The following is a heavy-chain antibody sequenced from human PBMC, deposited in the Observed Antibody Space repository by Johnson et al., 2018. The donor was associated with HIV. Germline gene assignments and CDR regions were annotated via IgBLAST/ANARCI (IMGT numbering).Heavy chain of an antibody. CDR3: ARERSAGAGAFDI. J-gene: IGHJ3*02. CDR1: GFTFSSYA. V-gene: IGHV3-64*01. CDR2: ISSNGGST. Sequence: VQLVESGGGVVQPGGSLRLSCAASGFTFSSYAMHWVRQAPGKGLEYVSAISSNGGSTYYANSVKGRFTISRDNSKNTLYLQMGSLRAEDMAVYYCARERSAGAGAFDIGGQGTMVTVSS. D-gene: IGHD3-10*01.